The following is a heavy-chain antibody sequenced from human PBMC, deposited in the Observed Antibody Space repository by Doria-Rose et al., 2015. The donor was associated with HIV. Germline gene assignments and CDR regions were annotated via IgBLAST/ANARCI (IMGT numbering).Heavy chain of an antibody. CDR1: GVSLSSPGMG. CDR2: NFSDDER. D-gene: IGHD6-13*01. J-gene: IGHJ4*02. Sequence: QVQLVQSGPVLVKPTETLTLTCTVSGVSLSSPGMGVSWIRQPPGKALEWLAYNFSDDERSYKTSLKSRLTISRGTSKSQVVLTMTDMDPVDTATYYCARIKSSRWYHKYYFDFWGQGTLVIVSA. CDR3: ARIKSSRWYHKYYFDF. V-gene: IGHV2-26*01.